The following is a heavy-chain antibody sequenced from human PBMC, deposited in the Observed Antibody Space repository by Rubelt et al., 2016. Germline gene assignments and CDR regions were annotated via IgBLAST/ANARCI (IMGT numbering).Heavy chain of an antibody. V-gene: IGHV4-39*07. CDR2: IYYSGST. J-gene: IGHJ3*02. D-gene: IGHD3-22*01. Sequence: IGSIYYSGSTYYNPSLKSRVTISVDTSKNQFSLKLSSVTAADTAVYYCARVGGYYPRDAFDIWGQGTMVTVSS. CDR3: ARVGGYYPRDAFDI.